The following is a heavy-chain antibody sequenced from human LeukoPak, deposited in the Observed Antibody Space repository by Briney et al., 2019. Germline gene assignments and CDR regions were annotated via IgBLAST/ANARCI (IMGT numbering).Heavy chain of an antibody. J-gene: IGHJ4*02. V-gene: IGHV3-48*03. CDR3: ARDYGGSSPFDY. D-gene: IGHD4-23*01. CDR2: ISSSGSTI. Sequence: SCKASGYTFTSYYMHWVRQAPGKGLEWVSYISSSGSTIYYADSVKGRLTISRDNAKNSLYLQMNSLRAEDTAVYYCARDYGGSSPFDYWGQGTLVTVSS. CDR1: GYTFTSYY.